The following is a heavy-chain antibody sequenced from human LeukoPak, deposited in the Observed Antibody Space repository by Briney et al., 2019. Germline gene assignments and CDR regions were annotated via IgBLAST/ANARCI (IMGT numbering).Heavy chain of an antibody. D-gene: IGHD3-22*01. CDR1: GFTFSSYE. CDR3: ARDLFPGYYYDSSGFRFQH. V-gene: IGHV3-48*03. CDR2: ISSSGSTI. J-gene: IGHJ1*01. Sequence: PGGSLRLSCAASGFTFSSYEMNWVRQAPGKGLEWVSYISSSGSTIYYAGSVKGRFTISRDDAKNSLYLQMNSLRAEDTAVYYCARDLFPGYYYDSSGFRFQHWGQGTLVTVSS.